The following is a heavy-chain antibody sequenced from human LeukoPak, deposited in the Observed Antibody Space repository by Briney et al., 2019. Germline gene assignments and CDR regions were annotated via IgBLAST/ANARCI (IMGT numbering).Heavy chain of an antibody. CDR2: MNPNSGNT. CDR3: ARIMYSSGRWSLYYYGMDV. V-gene: IGHV1-8*01. CDR1: GYTFTSYD. Sequence: GASVKVSCKASGYTFTSYDINWVRQATGQGLEWMGWMNPNSGNTGYAQKFQGRVTMTRNTSISTAYMELSSLRSEDTDVYYCARIMYSSGRWSLYYYGMDVWGQGTTVTVSS. J-gene: IGHJ6*02. D-gene: IGHD6-19*01.